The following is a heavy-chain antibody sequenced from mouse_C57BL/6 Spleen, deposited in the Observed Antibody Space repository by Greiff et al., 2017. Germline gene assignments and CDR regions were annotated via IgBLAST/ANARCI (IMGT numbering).Heavy chain of an antibody. CDR1: GYSITSGSY. CDR2: ISSDGSN. Sequence: EVKLMESGPGLVKPSQSLSLTCSVTGYSITSGSYWNWIRQFPGNKLEWMGYISSDGSNNSNPSLKNRISITRDTSKNQFFLKLNSVTTEDTATYYCARDWDRWYFDVWGTGTTVTVSS. V-gene: IGHV3-6*01. D-gene: IGHD4-1*01. J-gene: IGHJ1*03. CDR3: ARDWDRWYFDV.